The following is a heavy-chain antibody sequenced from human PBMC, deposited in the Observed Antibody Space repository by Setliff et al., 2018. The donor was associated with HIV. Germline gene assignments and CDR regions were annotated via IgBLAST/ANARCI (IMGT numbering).Heavy chain of an antibody. V-gene: IGHV4-59*11. CDR2: ISYSGIS. CDR3: ARGGYYDFWSGYYSYYYYMDV. D-gene: IGHD3-3*01. J-gene: IGHJ6*03. CDR1: GGSISSHY. Sequence: SETLSLTCTVSGGSISSHYWSWIRQPPGKGPEWIGYISYSGISNYNPSLKSRVTISLDTSKNHFSLQLRSVTAADTAVYYCARGGYYDFWSGYYSYYYYMDVWGKGTTVTVSS.